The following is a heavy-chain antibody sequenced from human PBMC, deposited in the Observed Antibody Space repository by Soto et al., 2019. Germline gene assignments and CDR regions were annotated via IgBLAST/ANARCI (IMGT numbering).Heavy chain of an antibody. V-gene: IGHV4-4*02. J-gene: IGHJ5*02. D-gene: IGHD1-26*01. CDR2: IYHSGST. CDR3: ARGTGSYYDGNWFDP. CDR1: GGSISSSNW. Sequence: QVQLQESGPGLVKPSGTLSLTCAVPGGSISSSNWWSWVRQPPGKGLGWIGEIYHSGSTNYNPSLKSRVTISVDKSKNQFSLKLNSVTAADTAVYYCARGTGSYYDGNWFDPWGQGTLVTVSS.